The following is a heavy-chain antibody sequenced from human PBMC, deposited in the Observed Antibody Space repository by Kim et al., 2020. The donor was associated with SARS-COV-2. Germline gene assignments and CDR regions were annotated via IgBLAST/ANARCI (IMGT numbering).Heavy chain of an antibody. J-gene: IGHJ3*02. D-gene: IGHD3-10*01. Sequence: GGSLRLSCAASGFTFSSYAMSWVRQAPGKGLEWVSAISGSGGSTYYADSVTGRFTISRDNSKNTLYLQMNSLRAEDTAVYYCAKVIRAGTMVRGVIADAFDTWGQGTMVTVSS. CDR1: GFTFSSYA. CDR2: ISGSGGST. CDR3: AKVIRAGTMVRGVIADAFDT. V-gene: IGHV3-23*01.